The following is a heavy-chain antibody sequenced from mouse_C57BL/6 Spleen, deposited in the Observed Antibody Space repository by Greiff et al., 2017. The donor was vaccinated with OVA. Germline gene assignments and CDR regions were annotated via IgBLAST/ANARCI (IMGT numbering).Heavy chain of an antibody. Sequence: VQLQQSGPELVKPGASVKISCKASGYTFTDYYMNWVKQSHGKSLEWIGDINPNNGGTSYNQKFKGKATLTVDKSSSTAYMELRSLTSEDSAVYYCARSLYDGYYLDYWGQGTTLTVSS. CDR2: INPNNGGT. J-gene: IGHJ2*01. D-gene: IGHD2-3*01. CDR3: ARSLYDGYYLDY. V-gene: IGHV1-26*01. CDR1: GYTFTDYY.